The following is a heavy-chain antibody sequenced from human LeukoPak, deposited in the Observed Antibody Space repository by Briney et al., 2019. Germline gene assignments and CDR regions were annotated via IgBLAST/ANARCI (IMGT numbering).Heavy chain of an antibody. CDR2: ISSSGGTT. J-gene: IGHJ4*02. V-gene: IGHV3-23*01. CDR3: AKVAARRDYEAYFEY. CDR1: GFTFSIYA. Sequence: AGGSLRLSCAASGFTFSIYAMSWDRQAPGKGLEWVAAISSSGGTTYYADSMRGRFSISRDNSKSMLYLEMSSLRADDTAVYYCAKVAARRDYEAYFEYWGQGTQVTVSS. D-gene: IGHD5-24*01.